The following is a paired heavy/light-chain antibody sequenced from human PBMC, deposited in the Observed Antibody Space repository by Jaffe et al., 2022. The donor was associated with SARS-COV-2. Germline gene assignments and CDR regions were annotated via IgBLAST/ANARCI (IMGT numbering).Heavy chain of an antibody. J-gene: IGHJ4*02. CDR2: MYYSGTT. CDR3: ARSNGPSAFIDY. CDR1: GGSISSSTYY. Sequence: QLQLQESGPGLVKPSETLSLTCTVSGGSISSSTYYWGWIRQPPGKGLEWIGSMYYSGTTYYNPSLKSRVTISADTSKNQFSLKLSSLTAADTSVYYCARSNGPSAFIDYWGQGTLVTVSS. V-gene: IGHV4-39*01.
Light chain of an antibody. CDR3: QQYNNWPS. CDR2: GAS. V-gene: IGKV3-15*01. Sequence: EIVMTQSPVTLSVSPGERATLSCRASQSVYSNLAWYQQKPGQAPRLLIYGASTRATGIPARFSGSGSGTEFTLTISSLQSEDFAVYYCQQYNNWPSFGQGTKLEIK. CDR1: QSVYSN. J-gene: IGKJ2*01.